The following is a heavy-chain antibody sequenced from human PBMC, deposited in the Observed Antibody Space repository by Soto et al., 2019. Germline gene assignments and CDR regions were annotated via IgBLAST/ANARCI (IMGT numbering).Heavy chain of an antibody. CDR3: ARGGGFGVVILDY. D-gene: IGHD3-3*01. CDR2: INHRGST. CDR1: GGSFSGYY. V-gene: IGHV4-34*01. Sequence: QVQLRRWGAGLLKPSETLSLTCAVYGGSFSGYYWSWIRQPPGEGLEWIGEINHRGSTNYNPSLKSRVTISVDTSKNQFALKLSSGTAADTAVYYCARGGGFGVVILDYWGQGTLVTVSS. J-gene: IGHJ4*02.